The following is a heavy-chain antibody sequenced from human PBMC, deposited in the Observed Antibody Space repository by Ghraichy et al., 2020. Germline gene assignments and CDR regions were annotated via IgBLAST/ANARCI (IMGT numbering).Heavy chain of an antibody. CDR1: GFTFSSYA. CDR2: ISGSGGST. V-gene: IGHV3-23*01. CDR3: AKDLPNGVVVVPAAILGYYFDY. J-gene: IGHJ4*02. D-gene: IGHD2-2*02. Sequence: GGSLRLSCAASGFTFSSYAMSWVRQAPGKGLEWVSAISGSGGSTYYADSVKGRFTISRDDSKNTLYLQMNSLRAEDTAVYYCAKDLPNGVVVVPAAILGYYFDYWGQGTLVTVSS.